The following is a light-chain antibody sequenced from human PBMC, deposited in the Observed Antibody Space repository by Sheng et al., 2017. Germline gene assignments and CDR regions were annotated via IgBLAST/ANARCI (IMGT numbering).Light chain of an antibody. V-gene: IGKV3-11*01. J-gene: IGKJ1*01. Sequence: EIVLTQSPATLSLSPGERATLSCRASQSVDNYLAWYQQKPGQAPRILIYDASNRATGIPARFSGSGSGTDFTLTISSLEPEDFAVYYCQQYGSSLPWTFGQGTKVEIK. CDR1: QSVDNY. CDR3: QQYGSSLPWT. CDR2: DAS.